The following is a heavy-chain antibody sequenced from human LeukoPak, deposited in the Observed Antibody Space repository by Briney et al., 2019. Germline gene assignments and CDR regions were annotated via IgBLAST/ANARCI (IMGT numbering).Heavy chain of an antibody. J-gene: IGHJ6*02. CDR3: AKDLDRVVVVVAATYHYYYYYGMDV. CDR1: GFTFSSYG. CDR2: IRYDGSNK. Sequence: GSLRLSCAASGFTFSSYGMHWVRQAPGKGLEWVAFIRYDGSNKYYADSVKGRFTISRDNSKNTLYLQMNSLRAEDTAVYYCAKDLDRVVVVVAATYHYYYYYGMDVWGQGTTVTVSS. D-gene: IGHD2-15*01. V-gene: IGHV3-30*02.